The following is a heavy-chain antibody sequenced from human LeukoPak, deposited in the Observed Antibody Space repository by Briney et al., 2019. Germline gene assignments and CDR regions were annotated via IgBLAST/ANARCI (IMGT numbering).Heavy chain of an antibody. Sequence: SQTLSLTCDISGDSVSSNSAAWNWIRQSPSRGLEWLGRTYYRSKWYNDYAVSVKSRIAISPDTSKNQFSLQVNSVTPEDTAVYYCARGTRYSSGWTFDYWGQGTLVTVSS. V-gene: IGHV6-1*01. J-gene: IGHJ4*02. CDR1: GDSVSSNSAA. CDR3: ARGTRYSSGWTFDY. CDR2: TYYRSKWYN. D-gene: IGHD6-19*01.